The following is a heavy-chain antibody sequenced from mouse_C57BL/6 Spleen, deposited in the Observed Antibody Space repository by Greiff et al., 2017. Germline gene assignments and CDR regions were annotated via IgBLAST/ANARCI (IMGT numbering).Heavy chain of an antibody. J-gene: IGHJ4*01. CDR2: INPNNGGT. Sequence: VQLQQSGPELVKPGASVKIPCKASGYTFTDYNMDWVKQSHGKSLEWIGDINPNNGGTIYNQKFKGKATLTVDKSSSTAYMELRSLTSEDTAVYYCARSNWDEDYYAMDYWGQGTSVTVSS. V-gene: IGHV1-18*01. CDR1: GYTFTDYN. D-gene: IGHD4-1*01. CDR3: ARSNWDEDYYAMDY.